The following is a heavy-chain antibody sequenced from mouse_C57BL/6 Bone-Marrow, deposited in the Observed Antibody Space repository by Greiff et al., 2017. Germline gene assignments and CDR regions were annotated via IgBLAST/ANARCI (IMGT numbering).Heavy chain of an antibody. J-gene: IGHJ2*01. CDR2: IYPGSGNT. V-gene: IGHV1-76*01. CDR3: ARRANYYGSSRYFDY. Sequence: QVQLKESGAELVRPGASVKLSCKASGYTFTDYYINWVKQRPGQGLEWIARIYPGSGNTYYNEKFKGKATLTAEKSSSTAYMQLSSLTSADSAVYFCARRANYYGSSRYFDYWGQGTTLTVSS. CDR1: GYTFTDYY. D-gene: IGHD1-1*01.